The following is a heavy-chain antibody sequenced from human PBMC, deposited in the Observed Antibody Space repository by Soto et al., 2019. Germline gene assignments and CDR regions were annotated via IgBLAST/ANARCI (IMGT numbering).Heavy chain of an antibody. D-gene: IGHD2-15*01. Sequence: PSDTLSLTCTVSGGFISSGGYDVRWIRKHPGKGLEWIGYIYYSGSTYYNPSLKSRVTISVDTSKNQFSLKLSSVTAADTAVYYCARDLETSALGYCSGGSCYGPGAFDIWGQGTMVTVSS. CDR1: GGFISSGGYD. CDR3: ARDLETSALGYCSGGSCYGPGAFDI. V-gene: IGHV4-31*03. J-gene: IGHJ3*02. CDR2: IYYSGST.